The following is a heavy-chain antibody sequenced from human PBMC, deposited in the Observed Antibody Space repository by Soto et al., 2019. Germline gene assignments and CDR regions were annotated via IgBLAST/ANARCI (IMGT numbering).Heavy chain of an antibody. CDR1: GGTFSSYA. J-gene: IGHJ5*02. CDR3: ATSIAARPTNWFDP. CDR2: IIPILGTA. V-gene: IGHV1-69*10. D-gene: IGHD6-6*01. Sequence: ASVKVSCKASGGTFSSYAISWVRQAPGQGLEWMGGIIPILGTANYAQKFQGRVTITADKSTSTAYMELSSLRSEDTAVYYCATSIAARPTNWFDPWGQGTLVTVSS.